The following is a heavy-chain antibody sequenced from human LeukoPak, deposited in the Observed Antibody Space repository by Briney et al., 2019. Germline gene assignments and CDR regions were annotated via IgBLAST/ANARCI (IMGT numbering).Heavy chain of an antibody. CDR1: GFTFSSYG. CDR2: IRYDGSNK. D-gene: IGHD3-3*01. V-gene: IGHV3-30*02. Sequence: GGSLRLSCAASGFTFSSYGMHWVRQAPGKGLEWVAFIRYDGSNKYYADSVKGRFTISRDNSKNTLYLQMNSLRAEDTAVYYCAPIPKFTIFGVVPEYWGQGTLVTVSS. J-gene: IGHJ4*02. CDR3: APIPKFTIFGVVPEY.